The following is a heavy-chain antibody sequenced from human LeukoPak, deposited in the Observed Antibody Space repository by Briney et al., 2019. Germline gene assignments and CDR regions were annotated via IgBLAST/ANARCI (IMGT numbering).Heavy chain of an antibody. CDR3: ARGPRMAEPDY. D-gene: IGHD5-24*01. CDR2: ISAYNGNT. Sequence: ASVTVSCKSSGYAFTSYAITWVRQAPGQGLEWMGWISAYNGNTNYAQKFQGRVTMTTDTSTSTAYMELSSLRSEDTAVYYCARGPRMAEPDYWGQGTLVTVSS. V-gene: IGHV1-18*01. CDR1: GYAFTSYA. J-gene: IGHJ4*02.